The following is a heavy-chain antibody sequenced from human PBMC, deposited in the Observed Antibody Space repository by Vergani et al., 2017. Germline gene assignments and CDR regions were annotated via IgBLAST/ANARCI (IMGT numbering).Heavy chain of an antibody. V-gene: IGHV4-34*01. CDR3: ARVNTETNGHLYYYYYMDV. J-gene: IGHJ6*03. D-gene: IGHD4-11*01. CDR1: GGSFTSYH. Sequence: QVQLQQWGGGLLKPSETLSLTCVVNGGSFTSYHWTWIRQSPGEGLEWVGDIDHTGRRDYNPSLKSRLTMSVDKSRNQFSLTLNSVTATDTAIYFCARVNTETNGHLYYYYYMDVWGQGTVVTVS. CDR2: IDHTGRR.